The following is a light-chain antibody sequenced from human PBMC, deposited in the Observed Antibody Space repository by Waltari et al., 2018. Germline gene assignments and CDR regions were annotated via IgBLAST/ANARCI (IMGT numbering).Light chain of an antibody. CDR1: QRVSSY. CDR2: SAS. J-gene: IGKJ2*01. Sequence: IQMAQSPPSLSASVGDRVNITCRASQRVSSYLNWLQRKSGKAPQVLIYSASSLQPGAPSRFSGSWSGTDFTLTISSLQPEDFATYYCQQTYSVPHTFGQGTKLEIK. V-gene: IGKV1-39*01. CDR3: QQTYSVPHT.